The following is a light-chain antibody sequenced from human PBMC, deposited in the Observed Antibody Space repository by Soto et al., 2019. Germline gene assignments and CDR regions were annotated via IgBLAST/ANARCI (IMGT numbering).Light chain of an antibody. CDR1: SSDVGGYNY. Sequence: QSVLTQPASVSGSPGQSITISCTGTSSDVGGYNYVSWYQRHPGKAPKLMIYDVSNRPSGVSNRFSGSKSGNTASLTISGLQAEDEADYYCSSYTAISTYVFGTGTMVTVL. V-gene: IGLV2-14*01. CDR2: DVS. CDR3: SSYTAISTYV. J-gene: IGLJ1*01.